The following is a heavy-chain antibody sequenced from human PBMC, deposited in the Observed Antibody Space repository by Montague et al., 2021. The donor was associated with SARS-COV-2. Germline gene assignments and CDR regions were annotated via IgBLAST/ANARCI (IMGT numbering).Heavy chain of an antibody. CDR3: ARDVPYDTLGP. V-gene: IGHV4-59*01. D-gene: IGHD3-22*01. CDR2: ISFCACA. Sequence: SETLSLTCTGPCVTRSATHSLLGRAHVGTPVAYYGHISFCACANYNPSFKSRVAISVDTSKNGISLKLKSVTAADTAVYYCARDVPYDTLGPWGQGTLVTVSS. J-gene: IGHJ5*02. CDR1: CVTRSATH.